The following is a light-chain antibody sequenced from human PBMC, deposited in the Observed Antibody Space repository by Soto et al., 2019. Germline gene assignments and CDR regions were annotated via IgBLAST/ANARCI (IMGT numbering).Light chain of an antibody. CDR3: QQYYNWSPWT. CDR1: QSVSSN. Sequence: EIVMTQSPATLSVSPGERATLSCRASQSVSSNLAWYQQKPGQAPRLLIYGASTSATGIPARFSGSRSGTEFTLTISSLQSEDFAVYYCQQYYNWSPWTFGQGAKVNIK. CDR2: GAS. V-gene: IGKV3-15*01. J-gene: IGKJ1*01.